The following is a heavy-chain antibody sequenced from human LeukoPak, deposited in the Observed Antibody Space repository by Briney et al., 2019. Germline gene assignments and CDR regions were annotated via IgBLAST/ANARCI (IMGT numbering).Heavy chain of an antibody. CDR1: GYTFTSYD. J-gene: IGHJ4*02. Sequence: ASVKVSCKASGYTFTSYDINWVRQDTGQGLEWMGWMNPNSGNTGYAQKFQGRVTMTRNTSISTAYMELSSLRSEDTAVYYCARVAHRGDCYDYWGQGTLVTVSS. V-gene: IGHV1-8*01. CDR2: MNPNSGNT. D-gene: IGHD2-15*01. CDR3: ARVAHRGDCYDY.